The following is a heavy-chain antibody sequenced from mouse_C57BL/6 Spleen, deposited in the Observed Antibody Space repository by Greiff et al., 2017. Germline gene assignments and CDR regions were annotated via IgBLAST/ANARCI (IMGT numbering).Heavy chain of an antibody. J-gene: IGHJ4*01. D-gene: IGHD2-3*01. CDR1: GYTFTDYY. V-gene: IGHV1-54*01. Sequence: VQLQQSGPELVKPGASVKISCKASGYTFTDYYMNWVKQRPGQGLEWIGVINPGSGGTNYNEKFKGKATLTADKSSSTAYMQLSSLTSEDSAVYFCARDVCYYPYYYAMDYWGQGTSVTVSS. CDR2: INPGSGGT. CDR3: ARDVCYYPYYYAMDY.